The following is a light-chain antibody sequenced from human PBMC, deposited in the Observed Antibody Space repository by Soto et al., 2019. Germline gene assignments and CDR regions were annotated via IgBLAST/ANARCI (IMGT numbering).Light chain of an antibody. CDR3: QQYVTSSIT. V-gene: IGKV3-20*01. CDR2: GAS. J-gene: IGKJ5*01. Sequence: EIVLTQSPGTLSLSPGERATLSCRASQSVSSSYLAWYQQKPGQAPRLLIYGASSRATGIPGRFSGSGSGTDFTLTISRLEPEDFAVYYCQQYVTSSITFGQGTRLEIK. CDR1: QSVSSSY.